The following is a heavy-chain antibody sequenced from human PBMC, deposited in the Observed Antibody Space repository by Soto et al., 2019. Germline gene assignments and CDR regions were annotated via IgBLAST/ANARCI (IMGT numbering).Heavy chain of an antibody. V-gene: IGHV3-11*01. CDR3: ARHIAAAGYYFDY. CDR1: VFTFSDYY. Sequence: GWSLRLSCASSVFTFSDYYMSWIRQAPGKGLEWVSYISSSGSTIYYADSVKGRFTISRDNAKNSLYLQMNSLRAEDTAVYYCARHIAAAGYYFDYWGQGTLVTVSS. CDR2: ISSSGSTI. D-gene: IGHD6-13*01. J-gene: IGHJ4*02.